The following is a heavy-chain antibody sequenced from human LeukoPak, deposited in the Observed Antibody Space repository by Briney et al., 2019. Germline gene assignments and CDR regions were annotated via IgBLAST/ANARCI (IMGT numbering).Heavy chain of an antibody. CDR2: ISYSGGST. J-gene: IGHJ4*02. D-gene: IGHD5-12*01. Sequence: GGSLRLSCAASGFTFSSYAMTWVRQAPGKGLKWVSTISYSGGSTYYADSVKGRFTISRDNSKNTLYLQMNSLRAEDTAVYYCAKDLIRYSGSQGGTGNSWGQGNLVTVSS. CDR3: AKDLIRYSGSQGGTGNS. CDR1: GFTFSSYA. V-gene: IGHV3-23*01.